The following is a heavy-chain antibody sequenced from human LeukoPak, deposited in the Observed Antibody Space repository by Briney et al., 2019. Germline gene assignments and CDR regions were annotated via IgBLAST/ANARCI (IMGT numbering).Heavy chain of an antibody. D-gene: IGHD3-16*02. CDR2: IYYSGST. Sequence: SETLSLTCTVSGGSISSGDYYWSWIRQPPGKGLEWIGYIYYSGSTYYNPSLKSRVTISVGTSKNQFSLKLSSVTAADTAVYYCARVRGRYYDYVWGSYRGYYFDYWGQGTLVTVSS. CDR3: ARVRGRYYDYVWGSYRGYYFDY. CDR1: GGSISSGDYY. J-gene: IGHJ4*02. V-gene: IGHV4-30-4*01.